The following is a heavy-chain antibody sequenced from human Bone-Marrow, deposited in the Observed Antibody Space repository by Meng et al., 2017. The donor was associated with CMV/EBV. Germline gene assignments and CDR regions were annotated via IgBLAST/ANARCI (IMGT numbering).Heavy chain of an antibody. J-gene: IGHJ5*02. D-gene: IGHD6-6*01. CDR1: GGSFSGYY. CDR3: ARATLIIAARRNRFDP. CDR2: INHSGST. Sequence: SETLSLTCAVYGGSFSGYYWSWIRQPPGKGLEWIGEINHSGSTNYNPSLKSRVTISVDTSKNQFSLKLSSVTAADTAVYYCARATLIIAARRNRFDPWGQGTLVTVSS. V-gene: IGHV4-34*01.